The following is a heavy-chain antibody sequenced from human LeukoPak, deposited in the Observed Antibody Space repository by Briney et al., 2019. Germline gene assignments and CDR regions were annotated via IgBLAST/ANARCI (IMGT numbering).Heavy chain of an antibody. D-gene: IGHD1-26*01. Sequence: GGSLRLSCAASGFTFSSYWMSWVRQAPGKGLEWVANIKQDGSEKYCVDSVKGRFTISRDNAKNSLYLQMNSLRAEDTAVYYCARDGRGSFADYWGQGTLVTVSS. CDR1: GFTFSSYW. V-gene: IGHV3-7*01. J-gene: IGHJ4*02. CDR3: ARDGRGSFADY. CDR2: IKQDGSEK.